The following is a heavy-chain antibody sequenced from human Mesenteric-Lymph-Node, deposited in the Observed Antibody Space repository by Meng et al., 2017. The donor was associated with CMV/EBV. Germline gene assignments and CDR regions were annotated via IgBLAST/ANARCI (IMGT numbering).Heavy chain of an antibody. Sequence: GGPISGGGYYWSWVRQFPGKGLGWIEYIHHSGTTSHNPSLKSRVSISVDTSENHFSLRLSSVTAADTAVYYCARQLDDFWSGYPLDSWGRGTLVTVSS. CDR2: IHHSGTT. J-gene: IGHJ4*02. CDR3: ARQLDDFWSGYPLDS. D-gene: IGHD3-3*01. V-gene: IGHV4-31*02. CDR1: GGPISGGGYY.